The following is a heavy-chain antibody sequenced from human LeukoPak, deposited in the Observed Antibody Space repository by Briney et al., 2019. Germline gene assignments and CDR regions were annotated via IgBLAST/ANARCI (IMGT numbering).Heavy chain of an antibody. CDR1: GFTLSNFE. D-gene: IGHD2-2*02. Sequence: QPGGALRLSGAASGFTLSNFEMNGVRPAPGKGLEGVSYISSSGSTIYYADSVKGRFTTSRDNAKNSLYLQMHSLRAEATAVYYCSAVVPTAIGSSFDYWGQGTLVTVSS. CDR2: ISSSGSTI. J-gene: IGHJ4*02. CDR3: SAVVPTAIGSSFDY. V-gene: IGHV3-48*03.